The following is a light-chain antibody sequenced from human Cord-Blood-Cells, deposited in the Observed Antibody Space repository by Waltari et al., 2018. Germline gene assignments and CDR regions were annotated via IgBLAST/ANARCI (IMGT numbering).Light chain of an antibody. CDR2: LNSDGSH. V-gene: IGLV4-69*01. CDR3: QTWGTGIQV. J-gene: IGLJ2*01. CDR1: SGHSSYA. Sequence: QLVLTQSPSASASLGASVKLTCTLSSGHSSYAIAWHQQQPEKGPRYLMKLNSDGSHRKGDGIPDRFSGSSSGAERYLTISSLQSEDEADYYCQTWGTGIQVFGGGTKL.